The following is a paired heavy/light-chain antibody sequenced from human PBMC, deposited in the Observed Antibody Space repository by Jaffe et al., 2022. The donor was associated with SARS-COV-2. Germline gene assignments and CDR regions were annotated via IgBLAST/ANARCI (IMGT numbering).Light chain of an antibody. CDR1: SSNIGAGYD. CDR3: QSYDSSLSGYV. J-gene: IGLJ1*01. CDR2: GNI. Sequence: QSVLTQPPSVSGAPGQRVTISCTGSSSNIGAGYDVHWYQQVLGTAPRLLIYGNINRPSGVPDRFSGSKSGTSASLAISGLQAEDEADYYCQSYDSSLSGYVFGTGTKVTVL. V-gene: IGLV1-40*01.
Heavy chain of an antibody. D-gene: IGHD5-18*01. J-gene: IGHJ2*01. CDR1: GFIFSSYN. CDR3: GRGQGRQLWSYWYIDL. Sequence: QVQLVESGGGVVQPGRSVRLSCAASGFIFSSYNMYWVRQAPGEGLEWVAVIWYDGSNKYYADSAKGRFTISRDNSKDTLYLIMNSLRAEDTAVYYCGRGQGRQLWSYWYIDLWGRGTVVSVSS. CDR2: IWYDGSNK. V-gene: IGHV3-33*01.